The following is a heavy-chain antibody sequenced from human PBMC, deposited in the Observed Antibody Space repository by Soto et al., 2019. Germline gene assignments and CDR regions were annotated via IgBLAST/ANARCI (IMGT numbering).Heavy chain of an antibody. J-gene: IGHJ6*02. CDR3: ARDPPYRPSHAGSLDLYGMDV. D-gene: IGHD6-6*01. CDR1: GFTFSSYA. Sequence: GGSLRLSCAASGFTFSSYAMSWVRQAPGKGLEWVSAISGSGGSTYYADSVKGRFTISRDNSNNTLYLQMNSLRAEDTAVYYCARDPPYRPSHAGSLDLYGMDVWGQGTTVTVSS. V-gene: IGHV3-23*01. CDR2: ISGSGGST.